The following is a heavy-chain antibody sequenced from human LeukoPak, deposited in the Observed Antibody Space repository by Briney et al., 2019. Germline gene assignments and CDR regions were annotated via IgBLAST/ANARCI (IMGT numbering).Heavy chain of an antibody. V-gene: IGHV4-59*08. Sequence: PSETLSLTCTVSGGSISSYYWSWIRQPPGKGLEWIGYIYYSGSTNYNPSLKSRVTISVDTSKNQFSLKLSSVTAADTAVYYCARHTHRYGSGSYLDYFDYWGQRTLVTVSS. J-gene: IGHJ4*02. CDR2: IYYSGST. CDR1: GGSISSYY. D-gene: IGHD3-10*01. CDR3: ARHTHRYGSGSYLDYFDY.